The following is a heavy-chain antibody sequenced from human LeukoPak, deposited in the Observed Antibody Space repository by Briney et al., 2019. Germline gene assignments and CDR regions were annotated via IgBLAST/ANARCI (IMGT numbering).Heavy chain of an antibody. CDR3: AKEAYCGGDCSRWFDP. V-gene: IGHV3-23*01. J-gene: IGHJ5*02. CDR2: ISDTGGRT. D-gene: IGHD2-21*02. CDR1: GFTFSSYA. Sequence: PGGSLRLSCADSGFTFSSYAMHWVRQAPGKGLEWVSGISDTGGRTYYADSVKGRFTISRDNSKNTLYLQVNSQRAEDTAVYYCAKEAYCGGDCSRWFDPWGQGTLVTVSS.